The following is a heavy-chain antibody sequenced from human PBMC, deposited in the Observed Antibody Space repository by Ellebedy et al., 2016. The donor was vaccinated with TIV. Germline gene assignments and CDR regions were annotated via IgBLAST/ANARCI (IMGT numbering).Heavy chain of an antibody. CDR1: GFTVSSNY. CDR3: AREGSRYGSGIYFDY. Sequence: PGGSLRLSCAASGFTVSSNYMSWVRQAPGKGLEWVSVIYSGGSTYYADSVKGRFTISRDNSKNTLYLQMNSLRAEDTAVYYCAREGSRYGSGIYFDYWGQGTLVTVSS. D-gene: IGHD3-10*01. CDR2: IYSGGST. J-gene: IGHJ4*02. V-gene: IGHV3-66*01.